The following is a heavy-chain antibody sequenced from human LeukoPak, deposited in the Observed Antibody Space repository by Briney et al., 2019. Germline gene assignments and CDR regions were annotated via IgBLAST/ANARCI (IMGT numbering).Heavy chain of an antibody. Sequence: PSEPLSLTCTVSGDSISNYYWSWIRQPPGKGLEWIGYIYYSGSTNYNPSLKSRVTISVDTSKNQFSLKLSSVTAADTAVYYCARGYSSSWYDYWGQGTLVTVSS. CDR1: GDSISNYY. V-gene: IGHV4-59*01. CDR2: IYYSGST. D-gene: IGHD6-13*01. CDR3: ARGYSSSWYDY. J-gene: IGHJ4*02.